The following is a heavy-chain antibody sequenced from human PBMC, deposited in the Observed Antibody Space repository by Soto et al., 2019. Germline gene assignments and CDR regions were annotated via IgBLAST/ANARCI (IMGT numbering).Heavy chain of an antibody. CDR2: IYDGGTT. J-gene: IGHJ4*02. D-gene: IGHD7-27*01. CDR3: ARGPSGDKVDY. Sequence: QVQLQESGPGLVKPSQTPSLTCTVSGGSINNVNYCWSWIRQSPDKGLEWFGHIYDGGTTYNNPSLTSRVTISVGTSNKRFSLKLSSVSAADTAVYYCARGPSGDKVDYWGQGTLVTVSS. V-gene: IGHV4-30-4*01. CDR1: GGSINNVNYC.